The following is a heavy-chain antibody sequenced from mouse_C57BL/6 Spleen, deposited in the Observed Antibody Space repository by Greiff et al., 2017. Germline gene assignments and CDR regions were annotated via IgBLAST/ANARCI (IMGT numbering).Heavy chain of an antibody. CDR2: ILPGSGST. V-gene: IGHV1-9*01. CDR1: GYTFTGYW. CDR3: ARGGFYGSSYDAMDY. D-gene: IGHD1-1*01. J-gene: IGHJ4*01. Sequence: QVQLQQSGAELMKPGASVKLSCKATGYTFTGYWIEWVKQRPGHGLEWIGEILPGSGSTNYNEKFKGKATFTADTSSNTAYMQLSSLTNKDFAIYSCARGGFYGSSYDAMDYWGQGTSVTVSS.